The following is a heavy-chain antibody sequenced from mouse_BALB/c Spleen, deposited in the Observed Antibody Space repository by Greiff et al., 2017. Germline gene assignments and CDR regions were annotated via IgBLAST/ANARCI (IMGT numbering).Heavy chain of an antibody. V-gene: IGHV5-6-5*01. J-gene: IGHJ2*01. Sequence: VQLKESGGGLVKPGGSLKLSCAASGFTFSSYAMSWVRQTPEKRLEWVASISSGGSTYYPDSVKGRFTISRDNARNILYLQMSSLRSEDTAMYYCARGDYRYGYYFDYWGQGTTLTVSS. CDR3: ARGDYRYGYYFDY. D-gene: IGHD2-14*01. CDR1: GFTFSSYA. CDR2: ISSGGST.